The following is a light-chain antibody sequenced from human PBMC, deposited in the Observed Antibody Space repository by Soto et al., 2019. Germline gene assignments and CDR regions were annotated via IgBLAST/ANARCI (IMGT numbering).Light chain of an antibody. CDR3: QKVLNSPRT. J-gene: IGKJ1*01. CDR2: AES. CDR1: QGISSY. V-gene: IGKV1-9*01. Sequence: DLELTQCPSSLRSGLGCSVSMTSRASQGISSYLAWYQQKPGKAPKLLIYAESNLQSGVPPRFSGSGSGTELALTISRLHPEAFPTYHCQKVLNSPRTCGQGTQVDIK.